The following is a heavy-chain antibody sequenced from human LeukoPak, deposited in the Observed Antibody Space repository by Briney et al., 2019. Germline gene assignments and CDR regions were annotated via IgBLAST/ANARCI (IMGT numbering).Heavy chain of an antibody. CDR2: VLASGGRT. CDR3: AEYYKLSGYYLGGYDY. CDR1: GFTFSSYA. J-gene: IGHJ4*02. Sequence: GGSLRLSCAASGFTFSSYAMGWVRQPPGKGLEWVSAVLASGGRTFYADSVKGRFTISRDNSKNTLYLQMNSLRAEDTAVYYCAEYYKLSGYYLGGYDYWGQGTLVTVSS. D-gene: IGHD3-22*01. V-gene: IGHV3-23*01.